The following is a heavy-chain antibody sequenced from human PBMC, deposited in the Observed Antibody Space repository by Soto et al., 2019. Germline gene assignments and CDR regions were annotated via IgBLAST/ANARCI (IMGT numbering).Heavy chain of an antibody. Sequence: LSLTCTVSGGSISSYYWSWIRQPPGKGLEWIGNIYYSGSTNYNHSVKSRVTISADTSKNQFSLKLSSVTAADTAVYYCARYGSGSSVWYDPWGQGTLVPVSS. CDR3: ARYGSGSSVWYDP. CDR1: GGSISSYY. CDR2: IYYSGST. J-gene: IGHJ5*02. D-gene: IGHD3-10*01. V-gene: IGHV4-59*01.